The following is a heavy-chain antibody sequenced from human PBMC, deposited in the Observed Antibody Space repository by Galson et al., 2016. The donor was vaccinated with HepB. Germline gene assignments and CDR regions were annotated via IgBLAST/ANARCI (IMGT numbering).Heavy chain of an antibody. V-gene: IGHV4-61*01. CDR1: GGSVSSSNYY. CDR2: IYYSGST. Sequence: SETLSLTCTVSGGSVSSSNYYWSWIRQPPGKGLEWIGNIYYSGSTNYNPPLKSRVTISIDTSKNQFSLTLSSVTAADTAVYYCARRNHVEMATVVSFYFDYWGQGTLVTVSS. CDR3: ARRNHVEMATVVSFYFDY. J-gene: IGHJ4*02. D-gene: IGHD5-24*01.